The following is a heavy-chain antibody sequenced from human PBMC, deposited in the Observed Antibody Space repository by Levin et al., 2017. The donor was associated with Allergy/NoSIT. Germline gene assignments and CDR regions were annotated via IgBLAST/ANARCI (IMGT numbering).Heavy chain of an antibody. V-gene: IGHV3-30-3*01. CDR2: ISYDGSNK. J-gene: IGHJ4*02. Sequence: HPGGSLRLSCAASGFTFSSYAMHWVRQAPGKGLEWVAVISYDGSNKYYADSVKGRFTISRDNSKNTLYLQMNSLRAEDTAVYYCAREVAAAADYWGQGTLVTVSS. CDR3: AREVAAAADY. D-gene: IGHD6-13*01. CDR1: GFTFSSYA.